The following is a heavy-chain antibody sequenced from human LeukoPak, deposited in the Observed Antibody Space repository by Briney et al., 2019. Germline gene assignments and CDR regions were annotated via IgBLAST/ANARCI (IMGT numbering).Heavy chain of an antibody. CDR2: IYSGGST. D-gene: IGHD1-26*01. Sequence: GGSLRLSCAASGFTFSSYAMSWVRQAPGKGLEWVSVIYSGGSTYYADSVKGRFTISRDNSKNTLYLQINSLRVEDTAVYYCARDGENSGSPPLDYWGQGTLVTVSS. J-gene: IGHJ4*02. CDR3: ARDGENSGSPPLDY. V-gene: IGHV3-53*01. CDR1: GFTFSSYA.